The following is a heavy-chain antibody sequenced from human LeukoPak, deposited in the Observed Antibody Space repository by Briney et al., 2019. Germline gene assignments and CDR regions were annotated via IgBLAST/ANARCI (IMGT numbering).Heavy chain of an antibody. CDR3: AREHCSSTSCYYYYMDV. CDR2: MKPNSGNT. CDR1: GYTFTSYD. J-gene: IGHJ6*03. D-gene: IGHD2-2*01. Sequence: ASVKVSCKASGYTFTSYDINWVRQATGQGLEWMGWMKPNSGNTGYAQKFQGRVTMTRNTSISTAYMELSSLRSEDTAVYYCAREHCSSTSCYYYYMDVWGKGTTVTVSS. V-gene: IGHV1-8*01.